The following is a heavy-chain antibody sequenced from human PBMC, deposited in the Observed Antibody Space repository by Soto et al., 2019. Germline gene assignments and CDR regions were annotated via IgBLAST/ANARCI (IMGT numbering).Heavy chain of an antibody. V-gene: IGHV1-69*13. Sequence: ASVKVSCKASGSTFSRYAISWVRQAPGQGLEWMGGIIPIFGTANYAQKFQGRVTITADESTSTAYMELSSLRSEDTAVYYCARDSAPNTIFGVVIMTMYNWFEPLGQGTLGIVSS. CDR1: GSTFSRYA. J-gene: IGHJ5*02. D-gene: IGHD3-3*01. CDR3: ARDSAPNTIFGVVIMTMYNWFEP. CDR2: IIPIFGTA.